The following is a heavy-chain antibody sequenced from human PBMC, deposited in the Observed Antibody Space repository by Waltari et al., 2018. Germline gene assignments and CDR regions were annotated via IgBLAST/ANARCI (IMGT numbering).Heavy chain of an antibody. CDR1: GHTLSNYW. CDR2: INKDGTET. CDR3: IRDYGSPY. V-gene: IGHV3-7*03. Sequence: EAQQVESGGALVKPGGSVSLPCVFSGHTLSNYWMSWVRQAPGKGLEWVANINKDGTETYYVDSVRGRFTISKDDAKNSVYLQMNSLKVEDTAVYYCIRDYGSPYWGQGTLVTVSS. D-gene: IGHD6-19*01. J-gene: IGHJ4*02.